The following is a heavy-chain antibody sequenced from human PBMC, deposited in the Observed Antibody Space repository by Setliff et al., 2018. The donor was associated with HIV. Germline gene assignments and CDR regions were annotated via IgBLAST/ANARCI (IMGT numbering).Heavy chain of an antibody. CDR2: MNPNSGNT. V-gene: IGHV1-8*02. CDR1: GYSFTSSG. Sequence: ASVKVSCKASGYSFTSSGVSWVRQAPGQGLEWMGRMNPNSGNTEYAQQFQGRVTMTRNTSISTAYMELSSLRSEDTAIYYCARGHSGNDYWGQGTLVTVSS. J-gene: IGHJ4*02. D-gene: IGHD1-1*01. CDR3: ARGHSGNDY.